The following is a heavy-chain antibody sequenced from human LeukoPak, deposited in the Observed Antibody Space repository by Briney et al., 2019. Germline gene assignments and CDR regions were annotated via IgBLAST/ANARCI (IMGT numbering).Heavy chain of an antibody. CDR1: GYSFTSYG. J-gene: IGHJ3*01. D-gene: IGHD3-22*01. CDR3: ARDYYYDSSGVPDDTFDV. V-gene: IGHV1-18*01. CDR2: ISAYDGDR. Sequence: GASVKVSCKSSGYSFTSYGISWVRQAPGQGLEWMGWISAYDGDRNYAQKFQGRITLTTDTSTSTAYMELRSLRSDDTAVYYCARDYYYDSSGVPDDTFDVWGQGTMLTVPS.